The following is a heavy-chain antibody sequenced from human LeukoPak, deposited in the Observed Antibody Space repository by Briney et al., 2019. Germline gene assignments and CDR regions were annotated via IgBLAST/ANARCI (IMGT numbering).Heavy chain of an antibody. CDR2: IYHSGST. V-gene: IGHV4-30-2*01. Sequence: SETLSLTCTVSGGSISSGGYYWSWIRQPPGKGLEWIGYIYHSGSTNYNPSLKSRVTISVDKSKNQFSLKLSSVTAADTAVYYCARYSEVGYCSGGSCAWGQGTLVTVSS. J-gene: IGHJ4*02. CDR3: ARYSEVGYCSGGSCA. D-gene: IGHD2-15*01. CDR1: GGSISSGGYY.